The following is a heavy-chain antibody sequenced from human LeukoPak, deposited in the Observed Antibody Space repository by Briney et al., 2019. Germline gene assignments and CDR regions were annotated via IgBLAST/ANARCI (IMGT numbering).Heavy chain of an antibody. D-gene: IGHD3-10*01. V-gene: IGHV3-23*01. J-gene: IGHJ4*02. Sequence: GGSLRLSCAASGFTFSSYAMSWVRQAPGQGLEWVSAISGSGGSTYYADSVKGRFTISRDNSKNTLYLQMNSLRAEDTAVYYCAKYLGSGSAFDYWGQGTLVTVSS. CDR3: AKYLGSGSAFDY. CDR1: GFTFSSYA. CDR2: ISGSGGST.